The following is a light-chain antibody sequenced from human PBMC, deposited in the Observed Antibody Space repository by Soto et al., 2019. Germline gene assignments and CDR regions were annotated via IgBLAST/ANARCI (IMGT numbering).Light chain of an antibody. J-gene: IGLJ1*01. V-gene: IGLV1-40*01. Sequence: QSVLTQPPSVSGAPGQRVTISCTGSSSNIGAGYDVHWYQQLPGTAPKLLIYVNTNRPSGVPDRFSGSKSGTSASLAITGLQAEDEADYYCQSCDSSLSVIFGTGTKVTVL. CDR2: VNT. CDR1: SSNIGAGYD. CDR3: QSCDSSLSVI.